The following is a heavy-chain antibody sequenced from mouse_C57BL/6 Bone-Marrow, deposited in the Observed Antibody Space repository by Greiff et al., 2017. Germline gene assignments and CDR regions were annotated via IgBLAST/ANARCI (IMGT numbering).Heavy chain of an antibody. D-gene: IGHD1-1*01. CDR1: GYAFTNYL. CDR3: ARFGSSYLAWFAY. J-gene: IGHJ3*01. Sequence: VQGVESGAELVRPGTSVKVSCKASGYAFTNYLIEWVKQRPGQGLEWIGVINPGSGGTNYNEKFKGKATLTADKSSSTAYMQLSSLTSEDSAVYFCARFGSSYLAWFAYWGQGTLVTVSA. V-gene: IGHV1-54*01. CDR2: INPGSGGT.